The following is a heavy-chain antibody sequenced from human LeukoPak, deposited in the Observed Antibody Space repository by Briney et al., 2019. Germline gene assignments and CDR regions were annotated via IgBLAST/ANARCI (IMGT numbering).Heavy chain of an antibody. Sequence: GESLKISCKGSGYSFISYWIVWVRQMPGKGLEWMGIIHPGDSDTKYSPSFQGQVTISADKSINTAYLQWSSLKASDTAMYYCARRMQDYYGLDVWGQGTTVTVSS. CDR1: GYSFISYW. D-gene: IGHD2-8*01. CDR2: IHPGDSDT. CDR3: ARRMQDYYGLDV. V-gene: IGHV5-51*01. J-gene: IGHJ6*02.